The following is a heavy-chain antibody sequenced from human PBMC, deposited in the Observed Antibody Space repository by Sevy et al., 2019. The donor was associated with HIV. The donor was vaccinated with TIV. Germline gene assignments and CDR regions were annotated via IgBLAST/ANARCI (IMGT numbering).Heavy chain of an antibody. V-gene: IGHV4-4*07. J-gene: IGHJ4*02. Sequence: SETLSLTCTVSGGSISSYYWSWIRQPAGKGLEWIGRIYTSGSTNYNPSLKSRVTMSVDTSKNQSSLKLSSVTAADTAVYYCARDHMVRGVPYPVYFDYWGQGTLVTVSS. CDR1: GGSISSYY. CDR2: IYTSGST. CDR3: ARDHMVRGVPYPVYFDY. D-gene: IGHD3-10*01.